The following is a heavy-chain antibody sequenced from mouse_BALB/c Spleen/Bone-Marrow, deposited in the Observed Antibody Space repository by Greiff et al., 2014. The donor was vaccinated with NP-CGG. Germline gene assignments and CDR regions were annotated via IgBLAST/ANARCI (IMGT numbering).Heavy chain of an antibody. V-gene: IGHV1-77*01. CDR2: IYPGSGST. D-gene: IGHD1-1*01. J-gene: IGHJ4*01. CDR3: ARDYYGSSGAMDY. Sequence: QVQLQQSGPELVKPGASVKMSCKASGYTFTDYVISWVKQGTGQGLEWIGEIYPGSGSTYYNEKFKGKATLTADKSSNTAYMQLSSLTSEDSAVYFCARDYYGSSGAMDYWGQGTSVTVSS. CDR1: GYTFTDYV.